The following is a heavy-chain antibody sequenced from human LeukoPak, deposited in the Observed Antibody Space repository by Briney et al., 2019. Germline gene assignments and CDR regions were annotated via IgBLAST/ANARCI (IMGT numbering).Heavy chain of an antibody. V-gene: IGHV1-46*01. Sequence: ASVKVSCKASGYTFTSYYMHWVRQAPGQGLEWMGIINPSGGSTSYAQKFQGRVTITEDTSTDTAYMELSSLRSEDTAVYYCATVRGSGSSNWFDPWGQGTLVTVSS. D-gene: IGHD3-10*01. CDR3: ATVRGSGSSNWFDP. J-gene: IGHJ5*02. CDR2: INPSGGST. CDR1: GYTFTSYY.